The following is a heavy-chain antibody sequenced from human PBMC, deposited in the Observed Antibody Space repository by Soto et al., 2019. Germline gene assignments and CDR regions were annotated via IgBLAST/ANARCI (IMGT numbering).Heavy chain of an antibody. V-gene: IGHV4-30-4*01. J-gene: IGHJ6*02. Sequence: PSETLSLTCTVSGGSISSGDYYWSWSRQPPGKGLEWIGYIYYSGSTYYNPSLQSRVTISVDTSKNQFSLKLSSVTAADTAVYYCARDSSSSLYYYGMDVWGQGTTVTVSS. CDR3: ARDSSSSLYYYGMDV. CDR2: IYYSGST. CDR1: GGSISSGDYY. D-gene: IGHD6-6*01.